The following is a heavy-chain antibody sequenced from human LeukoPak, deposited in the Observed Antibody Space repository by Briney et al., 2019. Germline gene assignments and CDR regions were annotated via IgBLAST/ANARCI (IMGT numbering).Heavy chain of an antibody. V-gene: IGHV3-23*01. CDR1: GFTFSTYG. Sequence: GSLRLSCAASGFTFSTYGMSWVRQAPGKGLEWVSAISGSGGSTYYADSVKGRFTISRDNSKNTLYLQMNSLRAEGTAVYYCARSYSGSYYFSYWGQGTLVTVSS. CDR2: ISGSGGST. D-gene: IGHD1-26*01. CDR3: ARSYSGSYYFSY. J-gene: IGHJ4*02.